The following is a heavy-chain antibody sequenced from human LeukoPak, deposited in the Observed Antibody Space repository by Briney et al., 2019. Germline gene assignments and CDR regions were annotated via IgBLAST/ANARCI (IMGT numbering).Heavy chain of an antibody. CDR3: ASEVRNY. CDR2: IKEDGSEK. V-gene: IGHV3-7*01. Sequence: PGGSLRLSCAASGLTFSSYWMSWVRQAPGKGLEWVANIKEDGSEKYYVDSVKGRFTISRDNAKNSLYLQMNSLRAEDTAVYYCASEVRNYWGQGTLVTVSS. J-gene: IGHJ4*02. CDR1: GLTFSSYW.